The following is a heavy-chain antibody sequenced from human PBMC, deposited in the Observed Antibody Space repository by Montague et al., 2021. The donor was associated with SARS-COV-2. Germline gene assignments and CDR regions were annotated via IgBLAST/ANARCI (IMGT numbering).Heavy chain of an antibody. Sequence: SETLSLTCAVYGGSFSNYYWSWIRQPPGKGLEWMWDSNHSGSTSYNPSLNSRGTISVYTSKNQYSLKLNSVTAADAAVDYCAWGILSMNMAVVVLVGGSYCFDSWGQGTLVAVSS. V-gene: IGHV4-34*01. J-gene: IGHJ4*02. CDR2: SNHSGST. CDR3: AWGILSMNMAVVVLVGGSYCFDS. D-gene: IGHD3-22*01. CDR1: GGSFSNYY.